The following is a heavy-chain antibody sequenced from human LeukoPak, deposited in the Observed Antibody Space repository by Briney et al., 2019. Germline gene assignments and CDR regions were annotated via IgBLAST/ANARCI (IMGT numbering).Heavy chain of an antibody. CDR3: ASRDSSGYYSVDY. J-gene: IGHJ4*02. Sequence: SVKVSCKASGDTFTSYAISWVRQAPGQGLEWMGRIIPIFRTANYAQKFQGRVTITTDESTSTAYMELSSLRSEDSAVYYCASRDSSGYYSVDYWGQGTLVTVSS. D-gene: IGHD3-22*01. CDR1: GDTFTSYA. CDR2: IIPIFRTA. V-gene: IGHV1-69*05.